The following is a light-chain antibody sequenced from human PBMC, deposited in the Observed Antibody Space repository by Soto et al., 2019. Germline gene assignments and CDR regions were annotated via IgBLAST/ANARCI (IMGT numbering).Light chain of an antibody. V-gene: IGLV2-11*01. J-gene: IGLJ1*01. CDR3: SSYTSSSTYV. CDR1: SNY. CDR2: DVS. Sequence: QSVLTQPRSVSRSPGQSVTISCTGTSNYVSWYQQDPGKAPKLIIYDVSKRPSGVPDRFSGSKSGNTASLTISGLQAEDEAAYYCSSYTSSSTYVFGNGTKVTVL.